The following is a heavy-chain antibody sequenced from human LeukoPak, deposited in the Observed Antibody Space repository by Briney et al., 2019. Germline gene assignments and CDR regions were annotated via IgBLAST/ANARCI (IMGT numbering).Heavy chain of an antibody. V-gene: IGHV3-21*01. J-gene: IGHJ4*02. Sequence: SGGSLRLSCAASGFTFSSYSMNWVRQAPGKGLEWVSSISSSSSYIYYADSVKGRFTISRDNAKNSLYLQMNSLRAEDTAVYYCARIIRGLTGYPFDYWGQGTLVTVSS. CDR3: ARIIRGLTGYPFDY. CDR1: GFTFSSYS. D-gene: IGHD3-9*01. CDR2: ISSSSSYI.